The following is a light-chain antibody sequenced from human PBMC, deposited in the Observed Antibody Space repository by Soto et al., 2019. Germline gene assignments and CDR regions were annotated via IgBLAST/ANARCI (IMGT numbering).Light chain of an antibody. CDR3: QQYGSSPLFT. V-gene: IGKV3-20*01. CDR2: GAS. J-gene: IGKJ3*01. CDR1: QSVSSSY. Sequence: EIVLTQSPGTLSLSPGERATLSCRASQSVSSSYLAWYQQKPGQAPRLLIYGASSRATGIPDRFSGSGSGTDFTLTISRLEPEDVGVYYCQQYGSSPLFTFGPGTKVDI.